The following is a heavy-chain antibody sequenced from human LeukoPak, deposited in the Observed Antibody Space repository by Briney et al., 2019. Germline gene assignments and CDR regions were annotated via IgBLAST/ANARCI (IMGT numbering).Heavy chain of an antibody. CDR1: GCSINDYY. D-gene: IGHD4-17*01. J-gene: IGHJ5*02. Sequence: SESLSLTCTVSGCSINDYYWTWIRQAPGKGLEWIGYISNSGTTDYNAYLKSRVTMSVDTSNNEFSLRLTSVTAADTAMYYCARVVRGAVTSNCFDPWGQGTLVTVSS. V-gene: IGHV4-59*01. CDR2: ISNSGTT. CDR3: ARVVRGAVTSNCFDP.